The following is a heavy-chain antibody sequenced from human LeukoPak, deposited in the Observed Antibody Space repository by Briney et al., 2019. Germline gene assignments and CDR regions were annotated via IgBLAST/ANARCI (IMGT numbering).Heavy chain of an antibody. J-gene: IGHJ4*02. CDR2: INHSGST. D-gene: IGHD3-3*01. Sequence: SETLSLTCAVYGGSFSGYYWSWIRQPPGKGLEWIGEINHSGSTNYNPSLKSRVTISVDTSKNQFSLKLSSVTAADTAVYYCARGPRITIFGVVNRSFDYWGQGTLVTVSS. V-gene: IGHV4-34*01. CDR3: ARGPRITIFGVVNRSFDY. CDR1: GGSFSGYY.